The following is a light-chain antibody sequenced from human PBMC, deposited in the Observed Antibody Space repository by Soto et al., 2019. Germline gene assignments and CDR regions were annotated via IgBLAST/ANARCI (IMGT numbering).Light chain of an antibody. J-gene: IGKJ4*01. V-gene: IGKV1-9*01. CDR2: AAS. Sequence: DIQLTQSPSFLSASVGDRVTITCRASQAISSYLAWYQQNPGKAPNLLIYAASTLQSGVPSRFSGSGSGTEFTLTISSLQPEDFATYYCQQLNSYPLTFGGGTKVEIK. CDR3: QQLNSYPLT. CDR1: QAISSY.